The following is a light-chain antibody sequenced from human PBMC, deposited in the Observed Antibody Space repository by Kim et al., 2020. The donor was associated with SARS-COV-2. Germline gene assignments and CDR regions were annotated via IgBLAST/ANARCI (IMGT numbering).Light chain of an antibody. V-gene: IGLV6-57*02. CDR1: SGSIANNY. J-gene: IGLJ3*02. Sequence: NFMLTQPHSVSESPGKTVAISCTGSSGSIANNYVQWYQQRPGSAPTTIISVHNQRRSGVPDRFSGSVDSSSNSATLTISGLRAEDEADYFCQSYDTNNWVFGGGTQLTVL. CDR3: QSYDTNNWV. CDR2: VHN.